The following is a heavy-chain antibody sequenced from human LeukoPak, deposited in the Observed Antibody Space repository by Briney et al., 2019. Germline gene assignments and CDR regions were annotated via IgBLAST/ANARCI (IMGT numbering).Heavy chain of an antibody. CDR2: INHSGST. Sequence: SETLSLTCTVSGGSISSSSYYWGWIRQPPGKGLEWIGEINHSGSTNYNPSLKSRVTISVDTSKNQFSLKLSSVTAADTAVYYCARGQGEIMEQQLVAIDYWGQGTLVTVSS. D-gene: IGHD6-13*01. V-gene: IGHV4-39*07. CDR1: GGSISSSSYY. CDR3: ARGQGEIMEQQLVAIDY. J-gene: IGHJ4*02.